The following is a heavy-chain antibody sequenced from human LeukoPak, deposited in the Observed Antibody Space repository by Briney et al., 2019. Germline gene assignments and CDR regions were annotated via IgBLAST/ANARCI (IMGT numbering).Heavy chain of an antibody. V-gene: IGHV3-53*01. CDR2: VYSGGST. CDR3: ARGRLDYGDYLNWFDP. D-gene: IGHD4-17*01. Sequence: GGSLRLSRAASGFTVSSNYMSWVRQAPGKGLEWLSVVYSGGSTYYADSVKGRFTISRDNAKNSLYLQMNSLRAEDTAVYYCARGRLDYGDYLNWFDPWGQGTLVTVSS. CDR1: GFTVSSNY. J-gene: IGHJ5*02.